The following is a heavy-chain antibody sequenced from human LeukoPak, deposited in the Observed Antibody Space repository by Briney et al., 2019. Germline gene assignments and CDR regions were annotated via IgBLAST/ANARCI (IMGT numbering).Heavy chain of an antibody. CDR2: ISSSGSTI. Sequence: PGGSLRLSCAASGFTFSSYEMNWVRQAPGKGLEWVSYISSSGSTIYYADSVKGRFTISRDNAKNSLYLQMNSLRAEDTAVYYCARVQATRDAFDIWGQGTMVTVSS. CDR3: ARVQATRDAFDI. CDR1: GFTFSSYE. J-gene: IGHJ3*02. V-gene: IGHV3-48*03.